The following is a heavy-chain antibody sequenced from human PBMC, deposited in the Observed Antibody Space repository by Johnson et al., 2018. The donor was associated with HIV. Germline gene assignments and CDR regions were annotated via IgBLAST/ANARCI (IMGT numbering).Heavy chain of an antibody. CDR3: ARDPSTQDSRLIGDFGAFDI. CDR1: GFSFDDYG. V-gene: IGHV3-20*04. Sequence: VQLVESGGGVVRPGGSLRLSCEGSGFSFDDYGMSWVRQAPGKGLEWISGVNWNGVSTNYADSVKGRFSISRDNVKNSLYLQMDSLRDEDTAFYYCARDPSTQDSRLIGDFGAFDICGQGTMVSVSS. D-gene: IGHD7-27*01. CDR2: VNWNGVST. J-gene: IGHJ3*02.